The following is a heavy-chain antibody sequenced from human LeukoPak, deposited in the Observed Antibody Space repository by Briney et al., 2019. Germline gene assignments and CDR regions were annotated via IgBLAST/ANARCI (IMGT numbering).Heavy chain of an antibody. CDR3: ARALYGDYDFDY. Sequence: ASVKVSCKASGGAFSSYTISWVRQAPGQGLEWMGRIIPILGIANYAQKFQGRVTITTDESTSTAYMELSSLRSEDTAVYYCARALYGDYDFDYWGQGTLVTVSS. J-gene: IGHJ4*02. CDR1: GGAFSSYT. V-gene: IGHV1-69*16. D-gene: IGHD4-17*01. CDR2: IIPILGIA.